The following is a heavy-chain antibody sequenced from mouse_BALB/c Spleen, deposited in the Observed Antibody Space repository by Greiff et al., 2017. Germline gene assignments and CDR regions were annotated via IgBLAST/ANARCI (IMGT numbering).Heavy chain of an antibody. D-gene: IGHD2-14*01. CDR2: INPGSGGT. V-gene: IGHV1-54*01. CDR3: ARSGDGYYYRYDY. J-gene: IGHJ2*01. Sequence: QVHVKQSGAELVRPGTSVKVSCKASGYAFTNYLIEWVKQRPGQGLEWIGVINPGSGGTNYNEKFKGKATLTADKSSSTAYMQLSSLTSDDSAVYFCARSGDGYYYRYDYWGQGTTLTVSS. CDR1: GYAFTNYL.